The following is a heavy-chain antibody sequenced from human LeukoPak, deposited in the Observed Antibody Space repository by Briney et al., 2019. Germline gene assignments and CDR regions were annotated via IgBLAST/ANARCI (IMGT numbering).Heavy chain of an antibody. Sequence: GGSLRLSCPAAGFIFSDYYMSWTRQAPGKGLEWVSYISSNSGHTNYAHSVKGRFTISRDKAKNSLYLQMNSLRAEDTAVYYCARPYCSSTTCYVLDHWARGTLVTVSS. CDR3: ARPYCSSTTCYVLDH. V-gene: IGHV3-11*06. J-gene: IGHJ4*02. CDR2: ISSNSGHT. CDR1: GFIFSDYY. D-gene: IGHD2-2*01.